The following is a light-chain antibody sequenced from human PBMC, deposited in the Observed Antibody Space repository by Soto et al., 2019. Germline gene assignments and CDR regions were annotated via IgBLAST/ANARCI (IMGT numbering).Light chain of an antibody. J-gene: IGKJ4*01. CDR1: QSISSN. CDR3: QQYNNWLT. CDR2: GAS. Sequence: EIVMTQSPATLSVSPGERASLSCRASQSISSNLAWYQQKPGQAPRLLVYGASTRAIGIPARFSGSGSGTEFTLTISSLQSEDFAVYYCQQYNNWLTFGGGTKVEIK. V-gene: IGKV3-15*01.